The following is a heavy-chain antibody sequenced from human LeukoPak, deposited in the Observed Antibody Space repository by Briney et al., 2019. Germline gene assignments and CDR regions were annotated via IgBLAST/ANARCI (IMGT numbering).Heavy chain of an antibody. J-gene: IGHJ4*02. Sequence: ASVKVSCEASGGTFSSYAISWVRQAPGQGLEWMGRIIPILGIANYAQKFQGRVTITADKSTSTAYMELSSLRSEDTAVYYCARGKHLVPDDYWGQGTLVTVSS. CDR2: IIPILGIA. CDR1: GGTFSSYA. CDR3: ARGKHLVPDDY. D-gene: IGHD3-3*02. V-gene: IGHV1-69*04.